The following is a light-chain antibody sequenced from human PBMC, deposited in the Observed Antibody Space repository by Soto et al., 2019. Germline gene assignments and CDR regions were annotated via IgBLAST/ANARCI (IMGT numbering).Light chain of an antibody. CDR2: GAS. CDR3: PQYGRPDA. V-gene: IGKV3-20*01. Sequence: ASQMVSNNYLAWYKQKPGQAPRLLIYGASNRATGIPDRFSRSGSGTGFTLTLSRLAPDEFAVYYCPQYGRPDALGQGTKVDIK. J-gene: IGKJ1*01. CDR1: QMVSNNY.